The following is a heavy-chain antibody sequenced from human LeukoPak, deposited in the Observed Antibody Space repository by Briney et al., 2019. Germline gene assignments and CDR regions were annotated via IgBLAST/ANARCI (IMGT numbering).Heavy chain of an antibody. V-gene: IGHV3-23*01. CDR1: GFTFSSYA. CDR3: AKSKIGTTGTTAGGYFDY. Sequence: GGSLRLSCAASGFTFSSYAMSWVRPAPGKGLEWISAISGSGGSTYYADSVKGRFTISRDNSKNTLYLQMNSLGAEDMAVYYCAKSKIGTTGTTAGGYFDYWGQEPWSPSPQ. D-gene: IGHD1-1*01. J-gene: IGHJ4*01. CDR2: ISGSGGST.